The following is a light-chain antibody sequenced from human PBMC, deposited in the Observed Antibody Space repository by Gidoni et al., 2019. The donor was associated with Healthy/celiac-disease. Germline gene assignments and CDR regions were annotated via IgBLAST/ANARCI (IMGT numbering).Light chain of an antibody. CDR3: QVWDSSSDPYV. CDR2: DDS. Sequence: SYVLPQPPPVSVAPVQTARITCGGNNIGSKSVHWYQQNPGQAPVLVVYDDSDRPSGIPERFSGSNSGNTATLTISRVEAGDEADYYCQVWDSSSDPYVFGTGTKVTVL. V-gene: IGLV3-21*02. CDR1: NIGSKS. J-gene: IGLJ1*01.